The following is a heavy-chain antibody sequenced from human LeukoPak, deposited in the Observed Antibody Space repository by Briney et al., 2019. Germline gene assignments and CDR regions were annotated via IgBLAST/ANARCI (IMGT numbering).Heavy chain of an antibody. Sequence: ASVKDSSEASGGTFGSDAISWGREAPGEGGEWMGGIIPILGTANYAQKFQGRVTITADESTSTAYMELSSLRSEDTAVYYCARDLDRYSYGYATWGQGTLVTVSS. V-gene: IGHV1-69*01. CDR2: IIPILGTA. CDR1: GGTFGSDA. J-gene: IGHJ5*02. CDR3: ARDLDRYSYGYAT. D-gene: IGHD5-18*01.